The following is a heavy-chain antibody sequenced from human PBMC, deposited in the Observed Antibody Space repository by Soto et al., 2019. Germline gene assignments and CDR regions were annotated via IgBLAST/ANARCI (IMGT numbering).Heavy chain of an antibody. V-gene: IGHV3-30*18. D-gene: IGHD4-4*01. CDR3: AKDIGEMATITGGAFDT. CDR2: ISYDGSNE. Sequence: QVQLVESGGGVVQPGRSLRLSCAASGFTFSSYGMHWVRQAPGKGLEWVAVISYDGSNEYYGDSVKGRFTISRDNSKNKLDLQINSLRAKDTAVYYCAKDIGEMATITGGAFDTWGQGTMVTVSS. J-gene: IGHJ3*02. CDR1: GFTFSSYG.